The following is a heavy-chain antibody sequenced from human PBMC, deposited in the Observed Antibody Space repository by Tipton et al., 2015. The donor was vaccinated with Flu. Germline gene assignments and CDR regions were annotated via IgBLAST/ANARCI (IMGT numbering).Heavy chain of an antibody. V-gene: IGHV3-7*01. Sequence: SLRLSCAASGFISDDFWMSWLRQAPGKGLEWVANIKQDGSETDYVDSVKGRFSISRDNAKNSVYLQMISLRAEDTAMYYCARDLGWARDYYGSGSPYYMDVWGKGTTVTVYS. CDR2: IKQDGSET. D-gene: IGHD3-10*01. J-gene: IGHJ6*03. CDR3: ARDLGWARDYYGSGSPYYMDV. CDR1: GFISDDFW.